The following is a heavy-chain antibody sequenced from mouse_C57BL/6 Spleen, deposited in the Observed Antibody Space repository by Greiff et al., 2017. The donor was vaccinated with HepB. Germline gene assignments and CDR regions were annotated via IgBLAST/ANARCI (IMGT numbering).Heavy chain of an antibody. CDR1: GYSFTGYY. D-gene: IGHD2-3*01. J-gene: IGHJ2*01. V-gene: IGHV1-42*01. CDR2: INPSTGGT. Sequence: EVQLQQSGPELVKPGASVKISCKASGYSFTGYYMNWVKQSPEQSLEWIGEINPSTGGTTYNQKFKAKATLTVDKSSSTAYMQLKSLTSEDSAVYYCAKDRWSTYWGQGTTLTVSS. CDR3: AKDRWSTY.